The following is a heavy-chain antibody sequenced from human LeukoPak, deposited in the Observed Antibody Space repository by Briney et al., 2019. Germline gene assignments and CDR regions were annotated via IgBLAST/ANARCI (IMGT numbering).Heavy chain of an antibody. V-gene: IGHV3-30*18. J-gene: IGHJ4*02. CDR3: ANSANFGGLIVGFTKEFDY. CDR2: ISYDGSNK. CDR1: GFTFSSYG. Sequence: GGSLRLSCAASGFTFSSYGMHWVRQAPGKGLEWVAVISYDGSNKYYADSVKGRFTISRDNSKNTPYLQMNSLRAEDTAVYYCANSANFGGLIVGFTKEFDYWGQGTLVTVSS. D-gene: IGHD3-16*02.